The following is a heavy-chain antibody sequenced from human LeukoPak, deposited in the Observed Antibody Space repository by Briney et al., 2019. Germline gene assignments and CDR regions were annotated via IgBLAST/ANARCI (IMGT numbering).Heavy chain of an antibody. CDR2: INPNSGGT. CDR3: ARGPSTTVTNRNYFDY. J-gene: IGHJ4*02. Sequence: ASVKVSCKASGYTFTGYYMHWVRQAPGQGLEWMGWINPNSGGTNSAQKFPGRVTMTRDTSISTAYMELSRLRSDDTAVYYCARGPSTTVTNRNYFDYWGQGTLVIVSS. V-gene: IGHV1-2*02. CDR1: GYTFTGYY. D-gene: IGHD4-11*01.